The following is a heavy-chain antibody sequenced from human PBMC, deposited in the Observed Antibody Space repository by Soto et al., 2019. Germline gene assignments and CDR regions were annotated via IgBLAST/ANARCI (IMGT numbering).Heavy chain of an antibody. D-gene: IGHD1-1*01. CDR3: VRTDLARTATTAY. V-gene: IGHV3-7*01. Sequence: HPGGSLRLSCAVSGFTFSNYWMSWVRQAPGKGLEWVASIKEDGSETSYVDSVKGRFTVSRDNAKNSLFLQMNSLRAEDTALYYCVRTDLARTATTAYWGQGTLVTVSS. CDR2: IKEDGSET. CDR1: GFTFSNYW. J-gene: IGHJ4*02.